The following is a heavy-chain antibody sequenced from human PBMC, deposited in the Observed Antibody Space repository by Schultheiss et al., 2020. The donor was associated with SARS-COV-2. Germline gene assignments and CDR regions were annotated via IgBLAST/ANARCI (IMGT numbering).Heavy chain of an antibody. CDR3: ARAYYHRIAATGFFDY. V-gene: IGHV4-30-2*01. CDR2: IYHSGST. D-gene: IGHD6-6*01. J-gene: IGHJ4*02. CDR1: GGSISSGGYS. Sequence: SETLSLTCVVSGGSISSGGYSWSWIRRAPGKGLEWIGTIYHSGSTYYNSSLKSRVTMSVDRSRTQFSLKLSSVTAADTAVYYCARAYYHRIAATGFFDYWGQGTLVTVSS.